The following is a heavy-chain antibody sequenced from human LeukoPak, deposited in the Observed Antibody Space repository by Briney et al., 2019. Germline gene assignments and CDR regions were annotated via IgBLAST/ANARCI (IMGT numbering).Heavy chain of an antibody. CDR1: GFTFRNYV. Sequence: GGSLRLSCAASGFTFRNYVIHWVRQAPGKGLEWVAVTSSDLNVKLYADSVKGRFTISRDNSRSTLYLQMDSLRPEDTAIYYCAREGYYGSGSPPSLYFDYWGQGTLVTVSS. CDR3: AREGYYGSGSPPSLYFDY. V-gene: IGHV3-30-3*01. D-gene: IGHD3-10*01. J-gene: IGHJ4*02. CDR2: TSSDLNVK.